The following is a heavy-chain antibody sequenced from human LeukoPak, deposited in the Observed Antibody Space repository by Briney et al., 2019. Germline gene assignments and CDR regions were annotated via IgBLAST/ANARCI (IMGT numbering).Heavy chain of an antibody. D-gene: IGHD6-13*01. CDR3: ATDQSSWGGGDAFDI. CDR2: FDPEDGET. J-gene: IGHJ3*02. V-gene: IGHV1-24*01. CDR1: GYTLTELS. Sequence: ASVKVSCKVSGYTLTELSMHWVRQAPGKGLEWVGGFDPEDGETIYAQKFQGRVTMTEDTSTDTAYMELSSLRSEDTAVYYCATDQSSWGGGDAFDIWGQGTMVTVSS.